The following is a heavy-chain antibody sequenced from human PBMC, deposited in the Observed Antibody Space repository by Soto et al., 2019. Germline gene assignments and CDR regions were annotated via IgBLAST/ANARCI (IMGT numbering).Heavy chain of an antibody. Sequence: ASVKVSCKASGYTFTSYAMHWVRQAPGQRLEWMGWINAGNGNTKYSQKFQGRVTITRDTSASTAYMELSSLRSEDTAVYYCARERGLRGALPTNYWGQGTLVTVSS. CDR2: INAGNGNT. CDR1: GYTFTSYA. D-gene: IGHD1-26*01. V-gene: IGHV1-3*01. CDR3: ARERGLRGALPTNY. J-gene: IGHJ4*02.